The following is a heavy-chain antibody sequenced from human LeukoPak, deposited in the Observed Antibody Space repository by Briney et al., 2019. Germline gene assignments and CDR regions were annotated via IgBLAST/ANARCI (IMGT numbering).Heavy chain of an antibody. D-gene: IGHD6-13*01. CDR2: IYSDGST. Sequence: GGSLRLSCAASGFTVSSNYMSWVRQAPGKGLEWVSIIYSDGSTYYADSVRGRFTISRDNSKNTLYLQMDSLRPEDTAVYYCAKQYGGYFEYWGQGTLVSVSS. CDR3: AKQYGGYFEY. CDR1: GFTVSSNY. V-gene: IGHV3-66*02. J-gene: IGHJ4*02.